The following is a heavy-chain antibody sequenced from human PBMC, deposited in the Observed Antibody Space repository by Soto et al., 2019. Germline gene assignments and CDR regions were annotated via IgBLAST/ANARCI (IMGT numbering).Heavy chain of an antibody. CDR3: ARGTTLHFDY. CDR1: GGSISSGDYY. CDR2: IYYSGST. D-gene: IGHD1-26*01. J-gene: IGHJ4*02. V-gene: IGHV4-30-4*01. Sequence: SETLSLTCTVSGGSISSGDYYWSWIRQPPGKGLEWIGYIYYSGSTYYNPSLKSRVTISVDTSKKQFSLKLSSVTAADTAVYYCARGTTLHFDYWGQGTLVTVSS.